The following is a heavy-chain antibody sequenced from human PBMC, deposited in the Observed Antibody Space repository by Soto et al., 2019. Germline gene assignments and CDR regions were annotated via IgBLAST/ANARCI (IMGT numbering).Heavy chain of an antibody. CDR1: GGTFSSYT. J-gene: IGHJ6*02. Sequence: ASVKVSCKASGGTFSSYTISWVRQAPGQGLEWMGRIIPILGIANYAQKVQGRVKITADKSTSTAYMEMSSLRAEDTAVYYCAKDMYQLYYGMDVWGQGTTVTVSS. CDR2: IIPILGIA. CDR3: AKDMYQLYYGMDV. D-gene: IGHD2-8*01. V-gene: IGHV1-69*04.